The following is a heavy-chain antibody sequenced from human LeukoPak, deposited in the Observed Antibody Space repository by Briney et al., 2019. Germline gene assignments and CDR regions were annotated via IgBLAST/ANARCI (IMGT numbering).Heavy chain of an antibody. CDR1: GYTFTNYA. V-gene: IGHV1-18*01. CDR2: ISAYNGNT. D-gene: IGHD1-26*01. J-gene: IGHJ1*01. Sequence: GASVKVSCKASGYTFTNYAITWVRQAPGQGLEWMGWISAYNGNTNYAQKFRGRVTMTTDTSTSTAYMELRSLTSDDTAVYYCVRGDRWDVEWFQHWGQGTLVTVSS. CDR3: VRGDRWDVEWFQH.